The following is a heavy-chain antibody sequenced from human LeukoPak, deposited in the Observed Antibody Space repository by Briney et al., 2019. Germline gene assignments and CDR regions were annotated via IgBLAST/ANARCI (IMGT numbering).Heavy chain of an antibody. CDR3: ARHRLGAYDY. Sequence: WETLSLTCTISGGSINNYYWSWIRQPPGKGLEWIGYIYYSGSTTYNPSLKSRVTISVDTSKNQFSLSLSSVTAADTAVYYCARHRLGAYDYWGQGTLVTVSS. D-gene: IGHD6-6*01. V-gene: IGHV4-59*08. CDR1: GGSINNYY. CDR2: IYYSGST. J-gene: IGHJ4*02.